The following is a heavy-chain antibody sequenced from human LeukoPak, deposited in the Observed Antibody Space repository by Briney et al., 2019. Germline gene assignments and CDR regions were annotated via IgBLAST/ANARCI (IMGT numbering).Heavy chain of an antibody. Sequence: SETLSLTCAVYGGSFSGYYWSWIRQPPGKELEWIGEINHSGSTNYNPSLKSRVTISVDTSKNQFSLKLSSVTAADTAVYYCASLAYCGGDCYGELNYWGQGTLVTVSS. J-gene: IGHJ4*02. D-gene: IGHD2-21*02. V-gene: IGHV4-34*01. CDR2: INHSGST. CDR3: ASLAYCGGDCYGELNY. CDR1: GGSFSGYY.